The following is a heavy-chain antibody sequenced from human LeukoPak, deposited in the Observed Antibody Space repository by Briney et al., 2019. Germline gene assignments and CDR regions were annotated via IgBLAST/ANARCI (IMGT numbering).Heavy chain of an antibody. J-gene: IGHJ3*02. V-gene: IGHV3-48*03. CDR3: ARGGYSGYYGFNGAFDI. CDR1: GFTFSSYE. Sequence: GGSLRLSCAASGFTFSSYEMNWVRQGPGEGLEWVSYISSSGSTIYYADSVKGRFTISRDNAKNSLYLQMNSLRAEDTAVYYCARGGYSGYYGFNGAFDIWGQGTMVTVSS. D-gene: IGHD5-12*01. CDR2: ISSSGSTI.